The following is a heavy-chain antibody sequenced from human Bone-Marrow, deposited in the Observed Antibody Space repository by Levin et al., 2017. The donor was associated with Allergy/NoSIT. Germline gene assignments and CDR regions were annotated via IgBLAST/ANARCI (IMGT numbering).Heavy chain of an antibody. CDR2: ISAYNGNT. J-gene: IGHJ6*02. CDR3: ARIRWELLGYYYYGMDV. Sequence: EASVKVSCKASGYTFTSYGISWVRQAPGQGLEWMGWISAYNGNTNYAQKLQGRVTMTTDTSTSTAYMELRSLRSDDTAVYYCARIRWELLGYYYYGMDVWGQGTTVTVSS. CDR1: GYTFTSYG. D-gene: IGHD1-26*01. V-gene: IGHV1-18*01.